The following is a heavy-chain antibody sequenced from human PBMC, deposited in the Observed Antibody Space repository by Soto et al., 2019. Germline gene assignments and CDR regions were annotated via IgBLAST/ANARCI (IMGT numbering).Heavy chain of an antibody. J-gene: IGHJ6*02. V-gene: IGHV1-2*04. CDR2: INPNSGGT. CDR1: GYTFTDYY. Sequence: ASVKVSCKASGYTFTDYYMHWVRQAPGQGLEWMGWINPNSGGTNYAQKFQGWVTMTRDTSISTAYMELSRLRSDDTAVYYCARGWADLPEWSAYYYYGMDVWGQGTTVTVSS. D-gene: IGHD3-3*01. CDR3: ARGWADLPEWSAYYYYGMDV.